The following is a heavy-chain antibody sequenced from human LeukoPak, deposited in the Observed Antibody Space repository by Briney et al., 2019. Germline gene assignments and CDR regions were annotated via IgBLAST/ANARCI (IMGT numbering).Heavy chain of an antibody. J-gene: IGHJ6*04. D-gene: IGHD3-10*02. CDR1: GFTFSRYG. CDR3: AELGVTMIGGV. V-gene: IGHV3-23*01. Sequence: HPGGTLRLSCAASGFTFSRYGMSWVRQAPGKGLEWVSAFSGSGGSTYYADSVKGRFTISRDNSKNTLYLQMNSLRAEDTAVYYCAELGVTMIGGVWGKGTTVTISS. CDR2: FSGSGGST.